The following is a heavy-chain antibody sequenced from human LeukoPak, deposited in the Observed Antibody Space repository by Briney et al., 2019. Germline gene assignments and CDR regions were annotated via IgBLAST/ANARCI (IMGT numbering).Heavy chain of an antibody. D-gene: IGHD3-9*01. Sequence: GGSLRLSCAASGFTFDDYAMHWVRQAPGKGLEWVSGISWNSGSIGYADSVKGRFTISRDNAKNSLYLQMNSLRAEDTALYYCAKDIGYYDILTGYSEAFDIWGQGTMVIVSS. CDR3: AKDIGYYDILTGYSEAFDI. V-gene: IGHV3-9*01. CDR1: GFTFDDYA. CDR2: ISWNSGSI. J-gene: IGHJ3*02.